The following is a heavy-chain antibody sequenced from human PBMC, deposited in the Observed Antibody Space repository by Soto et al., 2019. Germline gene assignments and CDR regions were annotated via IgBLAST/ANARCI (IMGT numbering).Heavy chain of an antibody. J-gene: IGHJ6*02. Sequence: EVQLVESGGGLVRPGGSLTLSCAASGFTFSSYWMIWVRQAPGKGLEWVANMKQDGSEKYYLDSVKGRFTISRGNGNNSLYLQMNTLRVEDTGVYYCAREVSPPYGTYNYGLDVWGQGTAVTVSS. CDR2: MKQDGSEK. CDR1: GFTFSSYW. V-gene: IGHV3-7*01. CDR3: AREVSPPYGTYNYGLDV. D-gene: IGHD4-17*01.